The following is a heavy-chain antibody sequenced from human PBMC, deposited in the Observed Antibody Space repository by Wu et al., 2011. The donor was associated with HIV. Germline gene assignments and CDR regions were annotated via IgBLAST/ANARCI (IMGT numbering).Heavy chain of an antibody. J-gene: IGHJ4*02. CDR3: ARDDSSGWPEGFDY. D-gene: IGHD6-19*01. Sequence: SCKASGYTFNTYAISWVRQAPGQGLEWMGWISPYDGDTKYPQKLQGRVTMTTDTSTSTAYMELRSLRSDDTAVYYCARDDSSGWPEGFDYWGQGTLVTVSS. CDR2: ISPYDGDT. CDR1: GYTFNTYA. V-gene: IGHV1-18*01.